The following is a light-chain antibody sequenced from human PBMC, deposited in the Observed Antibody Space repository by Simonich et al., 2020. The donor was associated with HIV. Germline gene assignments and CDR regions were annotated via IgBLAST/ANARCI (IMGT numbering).Light chain of an antibody. V-gene: IGLV2-23*02. CDR2: DVI. CDR3: CSYAGSSPVV. Sequence: QSALTPPASVSGSPGQSITISCTGTTRDVGDYNYVSWYQQPPGKAPKLMSYDVIKRPSGVSNRFSGSKSGNTASLTISGLQAEDEADYYCCSYAGSSPVVFGGGTKLTVL. CDR1: TRDVGDYNY. J-gene: IGLJ2*01.